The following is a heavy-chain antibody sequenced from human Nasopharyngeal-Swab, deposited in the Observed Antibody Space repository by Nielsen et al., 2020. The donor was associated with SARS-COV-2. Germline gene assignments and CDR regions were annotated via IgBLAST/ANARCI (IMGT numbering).Heavy chain of an antibody. CDR2: IYHSGST. CDR1: GYSISSGYY. V-gene: IGHV4-38-2*01. Sequence: SETLSLTCAVSGYSISSGYYWGWIRQPPGKGLEWIGSIYHSGSTYYNPSLKSRVTISVDTSKNQFSLKLSSVTAADTAVYYCAGYDFWSGPPAYYFDYWGQGTLVTASS. J-gene: IGHJ4*02. CDR3: AGYDFWSGPPAYYFDY. D-gene: IGHD3-3*01.